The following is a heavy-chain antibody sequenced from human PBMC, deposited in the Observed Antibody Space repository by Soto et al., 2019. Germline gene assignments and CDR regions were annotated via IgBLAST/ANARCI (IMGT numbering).Heavy chain of an antibody. CDR2: ITHSGST. CDR3: ARIRGLGEVSPYFDH. V-gene: IGHV4-34*01. J-gene: IGHJ4*02. Sequence: SETLSLTCAVYGGSFSGYYWSWIRQPPGKGLEWIGEITHSGSTNYNPSLKSRVTISVDTSKNQFSLKLRSVTAADTAVYYCARIRGLGEVSPYFDHWGQGALVTVSS. D-gene: IGHD3-16*01. CDR1: GGSFSGYY.